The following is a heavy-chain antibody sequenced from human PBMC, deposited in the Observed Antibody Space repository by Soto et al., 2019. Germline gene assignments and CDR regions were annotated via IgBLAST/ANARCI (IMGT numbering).Heavy chain of an antibody. CDR1: GFTFSNYW. D-gene: IGHD5-18*01. CDR3: ATGGYSYGWGY. J-gene: IGHJ4*02. V-gene: IGHV3-74*01. CDR2: VNPAGSAS. Sequence: EVQLVESGGGLVQPGGSLRLSCVGSGFTFSNYWMHWVRQVPGKGPVWVSRVNPAGSASSYADFVKGRFTVSRDNDKNTGYLKMNSRSADDSAVYYCATGGYSYGWGYWGQGTLVTVSS.